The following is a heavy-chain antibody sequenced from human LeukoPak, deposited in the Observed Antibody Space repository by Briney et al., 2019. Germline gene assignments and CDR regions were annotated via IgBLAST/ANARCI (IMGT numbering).Heavy chain of an antibody. D-gene: IGHD3-22*01. CDR1: GFTFSSYS. CDR3: ARPIDSSGYYPSD. J-gene: IGHJ4*02. CDR2: ISSSSSYI. Sequence: GGSLRLSCAASGFTFSSYSMNWVRQAPGNGLEWVSSISSSSSYIYYADSVKGRFTISRDNAKNSLYLQMNSLRAEDTAVYYCARPIDSSGYYPSDWGQGTLVTVSS. V-gene: IGHV3-21*01.